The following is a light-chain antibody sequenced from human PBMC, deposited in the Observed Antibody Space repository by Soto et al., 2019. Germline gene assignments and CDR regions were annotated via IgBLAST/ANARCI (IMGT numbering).Light chain of an antibody. CDR3: QQRSNWPIT. Sequence: EIVLTQSPATLSLSPGERATLSCRTSQSVSSYFAWYQQKPGRAARLLIYDASNRATGLPARFIGSGSGTDFTLTISSLEPEDFAVYYCQQRSNWPITFGQGTRLEIK. CDR2: DAS. CDR1: QSVSSY. V-gene: IGKV3-11*01. J-gene: IGKJ5*01.